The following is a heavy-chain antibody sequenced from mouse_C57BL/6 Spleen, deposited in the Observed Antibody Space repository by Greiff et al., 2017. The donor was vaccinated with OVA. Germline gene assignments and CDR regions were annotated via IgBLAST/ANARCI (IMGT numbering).Heavy chain of an antibody. V-gene: IGHV6-6*01. J-gene: IGHJ4*01. CDR3: TIYYERGDAMDN. D-gene: IGHD2-4*01. CDR2: IRNKANNHAT. Sequence: EVQLQQSGGGLVQPGGSMKLSCAASGFTFSDAWMDWVRQSPEKGLEWVAEIRNKANNHATYYAESVKGRFTISRDDSKSSVYLQMNSLRAEATGIYYCTIYYERGDAMDNGGQGTSVTVSS. CDR1: GFTFSDAW.